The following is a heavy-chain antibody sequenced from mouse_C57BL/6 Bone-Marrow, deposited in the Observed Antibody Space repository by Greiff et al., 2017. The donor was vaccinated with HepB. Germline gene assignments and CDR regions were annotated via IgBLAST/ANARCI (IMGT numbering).Heavy chain of an antibody. Sequence: VHLVESGAELVKPGASVKMSCKASGYTFTTYPIEWMKQNHGKSLEWIGNFHPYNDDTKYNEKFKGKATLTVEKSSSTVYLELSRLTSDDSAVYYCARGYYGSTPFAYWGQGTLVTVSA. CDR1: GYTFTTYP. D-gene: IGHD1-1*01. V-gene: IGHV1-47*01. CDR2: FHPYNDDT. J-gene: IGHJ3*01. CDR3: ARGYYGSTPFAY.